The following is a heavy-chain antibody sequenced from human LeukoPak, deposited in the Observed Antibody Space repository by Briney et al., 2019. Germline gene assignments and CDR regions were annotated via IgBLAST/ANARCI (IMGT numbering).Heavy chain of an antibody. V-gene: IGHV3-23*01. CDR2: ISGSGGTT. CDR1: GFTFGSYA. D-gene: IGHD3-9*01. Sequence: PGGSLRLSCAASGFTFGSYAMTWVRQAPGKGLDWVSAISGSGGTTYSADSVRGRFTISRDNSKNTLYLQMNSLRAEDTAVYYCAKGLINDWSALEYWGQGTLVTVSS. J-gene: IGHJ4*02. CDR3: AKGLINDWSALEY.